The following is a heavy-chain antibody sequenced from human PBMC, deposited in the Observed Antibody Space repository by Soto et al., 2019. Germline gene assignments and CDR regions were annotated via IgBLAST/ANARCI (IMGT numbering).Heavy chain of an antibody. CDR2: IIPILGIA. Sequence: QVQLVQSGAEVKKPGSSVKVSCKDSGGTFSSYTISWVRQAPVPGLEWRGRIIPILGIANYAQKFQGRVTIAAAKSTSTADMELSSLRSEDTAVYYCATQGYYGGNSNFDYWGQGTLVTVSS. D-gene: IGHD4-17*01. CDR1: GGTFSSYT. J-gene: IGHJ4*02. CDR3: ATQGYYGGNSNFDY. V-gene: IGHV1-69*02.